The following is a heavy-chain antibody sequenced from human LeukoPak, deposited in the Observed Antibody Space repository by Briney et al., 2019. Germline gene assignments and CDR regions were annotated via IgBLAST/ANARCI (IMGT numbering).Heavy chain of an antibody. CDR2: IGRGI. V-gene: IGHV3-48*04. Sequence: GGSLRLSCAATGFTFSSYWMNWVRQAPGKGLEWVSHIGRGITYADSVKGRFTISRDNAKNSVYLQMNSLRAEDTAVYYCARDAPAGEKPEYFFDYWGQGTLVTVSS. CDR3: ARDAPAGEKPEYFFDY. J-gene: IGHJ4*02. D-gene: IGHD2/OR15-2a*01. CDR1: GFTFSSYW.